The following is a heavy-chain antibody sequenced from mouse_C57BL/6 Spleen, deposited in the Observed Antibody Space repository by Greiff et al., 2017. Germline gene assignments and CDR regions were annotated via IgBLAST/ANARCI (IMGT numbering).Heavy chain of an antibody. CDR2: IYPRSGNT. V-gene: IGHV1-81*01. Sequence: VMLVESGAELARPGASVKLSCKASGYTFTSYGISWVKQRTGQGLEWIGEIYPRSGNTYYNEKFKGKATLTADKSSSTAYMELRSLTSEDSAVYFCAREGIITTVPDWYFDVWGTGTTVTVSS. CDR1: GYTFTSYG. D-gene: IGHD1-1*01. J-gene: IGHJ1*03. CDR3: AREGIITTVPDWYFDV.